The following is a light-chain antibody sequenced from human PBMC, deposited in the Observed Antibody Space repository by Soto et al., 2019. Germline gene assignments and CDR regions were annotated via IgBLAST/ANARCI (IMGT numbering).Light chain of an antibody. V-gene: IGKV1-8*01. Sequence: AIGLTQSPSSLSASTGDRVTTTCRASPGISSYLAWYQQKPGKAPKLLIYAASTLQSGVPSRFSGSRYGTQFSLTISSLQTDDFATYDCQHYYDYPLTFGAGTKVDIK. CDR2: AAS. CDR3: QHYYDYPLT. J-gene: IGKJ4*01. CDR1: PGISSY.